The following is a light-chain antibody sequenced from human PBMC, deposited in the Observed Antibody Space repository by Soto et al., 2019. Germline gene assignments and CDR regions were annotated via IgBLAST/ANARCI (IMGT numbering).Light chain of an antibody. Sequence: EIVLTQSPGTLCLSPGERATLSCRASQTVSSNYLAWYQQKPGQAPRFLIYGASSRATGIPDRFSGSGSGTDFTLTISRLEPEDFAVYYCQQYGNSPITFGQGTRLEIK. V-gene: IGKV3-20*01. CDR2: GAS. CDR1: QTVSSNY. J-gene: IGKJ5*01. CDR3: QQYGNSPIT.